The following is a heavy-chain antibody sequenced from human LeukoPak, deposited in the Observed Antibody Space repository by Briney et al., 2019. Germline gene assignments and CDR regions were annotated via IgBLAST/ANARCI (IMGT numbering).Heavy chain of an antibody. CDR2: ISTDGRGK. V-gene: IGHV3-30*04. CDR3: ARDSAAAAVYYFDY. J-gene: IGHJ4*02. D-gene: IGHD6-13*01. CDR1: GFSFSNYA. Sequence: PGRSLRLSCAASGFSFSNYAMHWVRQTPGEGRVWVAVISTDGRGKHYADSVEGRFTISRDNSKSTLYLQMNSLRAEDTAVYYCARDSAAAAVYYFDYWGQGTLVTVSS.